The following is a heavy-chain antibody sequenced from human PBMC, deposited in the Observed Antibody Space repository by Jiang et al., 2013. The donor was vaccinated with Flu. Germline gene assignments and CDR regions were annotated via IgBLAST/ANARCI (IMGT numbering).Heavy chain of an antibody. D-gene: IGHD3-3*01. J-gene: IGHJ4*02. CDR3: ARIGSGYTTPLFDY. Sequence: LVESGGGLIQPGGSLRLSCAASGFTVSSNYMSWVRQAPGKGLEWVSVIYSGGSTYYADSVKGRFTISRDNSKNTLYLQMNSLRAEDTAVYYCARIGSGYTTPLFDYWGQGTLVTVSS. V-gene: IGHV3-53*01. CDR1: GFTVSSNY. CDR2: IYSGGST.